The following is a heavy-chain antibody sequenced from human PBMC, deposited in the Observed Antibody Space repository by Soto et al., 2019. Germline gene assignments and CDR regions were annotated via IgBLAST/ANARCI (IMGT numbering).Heavy chain of an antibody. CDR1: GYSFTSYW. Sequence: GESLKISCMGSGYSFTSYWIGWVRQMPGKGLEWMGIIYPGGSDTRYSPSFQGQVTISADKSISTAYLQWSSLKASDTAMYYCARLGTRYYDSSGYYYYGMDVWGQGTTVTVSS. D-gene: IGHD3-22*01. CDR2: IYPGGSDT. V-gene: IGHV5-51*01. CDR3: ARLGTRYYDSSGYYYYGMDV. J-gene: IGHJ6*02.